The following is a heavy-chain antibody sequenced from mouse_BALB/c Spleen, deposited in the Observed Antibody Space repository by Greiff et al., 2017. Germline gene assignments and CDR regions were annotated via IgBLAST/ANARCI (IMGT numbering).Heavy chain of an antibody. J-gene: IGHJ4*01. Sequence: EVHLVESGGGLVQPGGSLRLSCATSGFTFTDYYMSWVRQPPGKALEWLGFIRNKANGYTTEYSASVKGRFTISRDNSQSILYLQMNTLRAEDSATYYCARALYYGYAMDYWGQGTSVTVAS. CDR2: IRNKANGYTT. D-gene: IGHD1-1*01. CDR3: ARALYYGYAMDY. V-gene: IGHV7-3*02. CDR1: GFTFTDYY.